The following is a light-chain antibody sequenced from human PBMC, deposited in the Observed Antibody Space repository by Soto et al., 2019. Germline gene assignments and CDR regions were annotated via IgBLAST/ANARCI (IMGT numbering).Light chain of an antibody. CDR2: GAS. J-gene: IGKJ4*01. CDR1: QSVSSSY. CDR3: QQRSDWPT. Sequence: EMVLTQSPGTLSLSPGERASLSCRASQSVSSSYLAWYQQKPGQAPRLLIYGASSRATGIPGRFSGSGSGTDFTLTISRLEPEDFAVYYCQQRSDWPTFGGGTKVDI. V-gene: IGKV3D-20*02.